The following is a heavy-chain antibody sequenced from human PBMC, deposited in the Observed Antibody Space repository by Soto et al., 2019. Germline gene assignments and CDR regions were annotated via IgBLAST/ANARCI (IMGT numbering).Heavy chain of an antibody. CDR2: IYRSGYT. D-gene: IGHD3-10*01. Sequence: PSETLSLTYSVSGGSISSSSYYWGWIRQPPGKGLEWIGSIYRSGYTYDNPSLKSRVTISVDTSTNQFSLKLSSVTAADTAIYYCARHTLVREIKDICWFDPWGHGTLVTVS. CDR3: ARHTLVREIKDICWFDP. CDR1: GGSISSSSYY. J-gene: IGHJ5*02. V-gene: IGHV4-39*01.